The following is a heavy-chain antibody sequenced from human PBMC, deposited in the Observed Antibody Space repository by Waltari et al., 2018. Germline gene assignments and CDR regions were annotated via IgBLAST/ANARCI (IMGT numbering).Heavy chain of an antibody. CDR1: GFTFSTYG. V-gene: IGHV3-30*02. CDR2: IRYDGNDK. Sequence: QVQLVESGGGVVQPGGSLRLSWAASGFTFSTYGMHWVRPAPGKGLEWVSFIRYDGNDKYYTDSVKGQFTISRDNSKNTLYLQMNSLRAEDTAVYYCAKSASGSSPGWSDPWGQGTLVTVSS. CDR3: AKSASGSSPGWSDP. D-gene: IGHD6-6*01. J-gene: IGHJ5*02.